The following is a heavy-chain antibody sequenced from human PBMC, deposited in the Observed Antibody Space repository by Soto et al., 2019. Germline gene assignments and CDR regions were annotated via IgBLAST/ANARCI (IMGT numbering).Heavy chain of an antibody. Sequence: QVQLQQWGAGLLKPSETLSLTCAVYGGSFSGYYWSWIRQPPGKGLEWIGEINHSGSTNSNPSLKTRVPISVDTSKNQFSLKLSSVTAADTAVYYCARGRGEDIVVVVAVTFDYWGQGTLVTVSS. CDR3: ARGRGEDIVVVVAVTFDY. V-gene: IGHV4-34*01. J-gene: IGHJ4*02. CDR2: INHSGST. CDR1: GGSFSGYY. D-gene: IGHD2-15*01.